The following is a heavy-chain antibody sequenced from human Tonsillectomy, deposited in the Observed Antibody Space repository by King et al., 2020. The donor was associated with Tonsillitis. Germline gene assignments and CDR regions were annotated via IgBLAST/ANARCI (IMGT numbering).Heavy chain of an antibody. J-gene: IGHJ4*02. D-gene: IGHD3-22*01. CDR2: INPNSGVT. CDR3: ARAYFSNPPDTYYSDSSGYCTF. V-gene: IGHV1-2*02. Sequence: QLVQSGAEVKKPGASVKVSCKASGYTFTDYYIHWVRQAPGQGLEWMGWINPNSGVTNYAQKFQGRVTMTRDTSINTAYMDLSRLRSDDTAVYYCARAYFSNPPDTYYSDSSGYCTFWGQGTLVAVSS. CDR1: GYTFTDYY.